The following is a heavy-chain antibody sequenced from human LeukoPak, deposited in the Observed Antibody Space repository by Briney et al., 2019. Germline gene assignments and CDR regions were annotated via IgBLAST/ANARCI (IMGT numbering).Heavy chain of an antibody. CDR2: ISSSGSTI. J-gene: IGHJ6*03. CDR1: GFTFSRYE. D-gene: IGHD1-26*01. Sequence: GGSLRLSCAASGFTFSRYEMNLVRQAPGEGLEVVSYISSSGSTIYYADSVKGRFTISRDNAKNSLYLQMDSLRAEDTAVYYCARDPYSGGYGAYYYYYMDVWGKGTTVTISS. V-gene: IGHV3-48*03. CDR3: ARDPYSGGYGAYYYYYMDV.